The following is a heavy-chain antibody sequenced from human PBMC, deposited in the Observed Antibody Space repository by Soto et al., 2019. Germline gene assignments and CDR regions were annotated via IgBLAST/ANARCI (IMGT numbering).Heavy chain of an antibody. J-gene: IGHJ5*02. D-gene: IGHD2-2*01. Sequence: SGPTLVNPTETLTLTCTVSGFSHSNARMGVSWIRQPPGKALEWLAHIFSNDEKSYSTSLKSRLTISKDTSKSQVVLTMTNMDPVDTATYYCARFHRLASLGYCSSTSCYGGLWFDPWGQGTLVTVSS. CDR3: ARFHRLASLGYCSSTSCYGGLWFDP. CDR1: GFSHSNARMG. CDR2: IFSNDEK. V-gene: IGHV2-26*01.